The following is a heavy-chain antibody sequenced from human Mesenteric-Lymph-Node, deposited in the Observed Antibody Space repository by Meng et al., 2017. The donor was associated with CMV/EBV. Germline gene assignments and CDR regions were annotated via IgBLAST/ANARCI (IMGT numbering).Heavy chain of an antibody. V-gene: IGHV3-21*01. CDR2: ISSSSSYI. CDR3: AREGPVVPAAFDY. CDR1: GFTFSSYS. Sequence: GGSLRLSCAASGFTFSSYSMNWVRQAPGKGLEWVSSISSSSSYIYYADSVKGRFTISRDNAKNSLYLQMNSLRAEDTAVYYCAREGPVVPAAFDYWGQGTLVTVSS. D-gene: IGHD2-2*01. J-gene: IGHJ4*02.